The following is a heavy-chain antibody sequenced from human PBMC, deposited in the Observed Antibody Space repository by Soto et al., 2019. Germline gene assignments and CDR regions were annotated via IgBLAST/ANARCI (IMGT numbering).Heavy chain of an antibody. CDR1: GFTFSSYS. D-gene: IGHD2-15*01. J-gene: IGHJ5*02. V-gene: IGHV3-21*01. CDR3: ARGPHIVVVVAATRGWFDP. CDR2: ISSSSSYI. Sequence: SLRLSCAASGFTFSSYSMNWVRQAPGKGLEWVSSISSSSSYIYYADSVKGRFTISRDNAKNSLYLQMNSLRAEDTAVYYCARGPHIVVVVAATRGWFDPWGQGTLVTVSS.